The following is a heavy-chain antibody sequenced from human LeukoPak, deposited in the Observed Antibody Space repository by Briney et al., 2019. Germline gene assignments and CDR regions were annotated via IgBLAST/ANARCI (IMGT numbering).Heavy chain of an antibody. D-gene: IGHD4-11*01. J-gene: IGHJ6*03. CDR2: IYTSGST. Sequence: SQTLPLTCTVSGGSISSGSYYWSWIRQPAGKGLEWIGRIYTSGSTNYNPSLKSRVTISVDTSKNQFSLKLSSVTAADTAVYYCARDGVTTGPFYYYYYMDVWGKGTTVTVSS. V-gene: IGHV4-61*02. CDR3: ARDGVTTGPFYYYYYMDV. CDR1: GGSISSGSYY.